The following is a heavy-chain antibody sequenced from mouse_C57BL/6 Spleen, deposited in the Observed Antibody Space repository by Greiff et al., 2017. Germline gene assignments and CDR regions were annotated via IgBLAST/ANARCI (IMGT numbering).Heavy chain of an antibody. Sequence: VQLQQSGPELVKPGASVKMSCKASGYTFTDYYMHWVKQKPGKGLEWIGEIYPGSGNTYYNEKFKGKATLTADTSSSTAYMQLSSLTSEDSAVYFCARGNSNYSSYWYFDVWGTGTTVTVSS. CDR3: RGNSNYSSYWYFDV. J-gene: IGHJ1*03. CDR1: YTFTDYYM. D-gene: IGHD2-5*01. CDR2: YPGSGNTY. V-gene: IGHV1-83*01.